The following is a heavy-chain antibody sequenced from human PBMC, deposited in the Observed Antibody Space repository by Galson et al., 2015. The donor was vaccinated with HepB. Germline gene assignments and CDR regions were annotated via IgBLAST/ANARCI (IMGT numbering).Heavy chain of an antibody. D-gene: IGHD4-23*01. CDR2: ISGTGGTI. Sequence: SLRLSCAASGFTFSNYNMHWVRQAPGKGLEWVSTISGTGGTIFYADSVKGRFTISRDNSKNTLYLQMNSLRAEDTAVYYCAKKPWTVVGNNFLDPWGQGTLVTVSS. V-gene: IGHV3-23*01. CDR3: AKKPWTVVGNNFLDP. CDR1: GFTFSNYN. J-gene: IGHJ5*02.